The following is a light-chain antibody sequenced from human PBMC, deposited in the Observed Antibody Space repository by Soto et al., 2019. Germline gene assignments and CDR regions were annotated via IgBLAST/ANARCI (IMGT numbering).Light chain of an antibody. CDR3: MQGLHWPPVT. Sequence: DVVMTQSPLSLPVTLGQPASISCRSSQSLVHSDGNTYLNWFQQRPGQSPRRLIYKVSNRDSGVPDRFSGSGSGSDFTLKISRVEAEDLGIYYCMQGLHWPPVTFGQGTKLEIE. V-gene: IGKV2-30*02. J-gene: IGKJ2*01. CDR1: QSLVHSDGNTY. CDR2: KVS.